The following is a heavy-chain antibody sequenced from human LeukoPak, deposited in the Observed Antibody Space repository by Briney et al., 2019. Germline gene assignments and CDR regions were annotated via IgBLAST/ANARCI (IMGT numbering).Heavy chain of an antibody. CDR1: GGSIRSYF. CDR2: IYYSGST. Sequence: SETLSLTCVVSGGSIRSYFWSWIRQPPGKGLEWVGFIYYSGSTNYNPSLKSRVTISVDTSKNQFSLKLSSVTAADTAVYYCARVSDYGGPFDYWGQGTLVTVSS. CDR3: ARVSDYGGPFDY. V-gene: IGHV4-59*01. J-gene: IGHJ4*02. D-gene: IGHD4-23*01.